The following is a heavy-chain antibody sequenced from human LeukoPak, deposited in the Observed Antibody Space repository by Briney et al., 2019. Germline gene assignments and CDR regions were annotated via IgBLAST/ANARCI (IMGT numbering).Heavy chain of an antibody. Sequence: GGSLRLSCAASGFTFSSYAMSWVRQAPGKGLEWVSAISGSGGSTYYADSVKGRFTISRDNSKNTLYLQMNSLRAEDTAVYYCAKDQYCTNGVCYTFAWFDLWGQGTLVTVSS. J-gene: IGHJ5*02. CDR3: AKDQYCTNGVCYTFAWFDL. D-gene: IGHD2-8*01. CDR2: ISGSGGST. CDR1: GFTFSSYA. V-gene: IGHV3-23*01.